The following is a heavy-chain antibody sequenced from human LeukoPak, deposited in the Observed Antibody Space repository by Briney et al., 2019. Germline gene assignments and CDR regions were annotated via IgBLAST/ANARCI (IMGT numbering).Heavy chain of an antibody. V-gene: IGHV1-69*06. CDR3: AKQGAVRQDYYMDV. J-gene: IGHJ6*03. Sequence: SVTVSCKASGGSFSSYAITWVRQAPGQGLEWMGRIIPIFGTTTYAQKFQGRVTITADMGSSTAYLELTRLTSEDTALYFCAKQGAVRQDYYMDVWGNGTTVTVSS. CDR2: IIPIFGTT. CDR1: GGSFSSYA. D-gene: IGHD3-16*01.